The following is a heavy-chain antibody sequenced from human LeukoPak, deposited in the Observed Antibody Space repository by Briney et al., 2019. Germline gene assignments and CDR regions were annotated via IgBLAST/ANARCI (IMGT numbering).Heavy chain of an antibody. V-gene: IGHV3-21*01. CDR1: GFTFSSYS. D-gene: IGHD6-6*01. CDR2: ISSSSSYI. Sequence: PGGSLRLSCAASGFTFSSYSMNWVRQAPGKGLEWVSSISSSSSYIYYADSVKGRFTISRDNAKNSLYLQMNSLRAEDTAVYYCARDEGSSSASGFRWGQGTLVTVSS. CDR3: ARDEGSSSASGFR. J-gene: IGHJ4*02.